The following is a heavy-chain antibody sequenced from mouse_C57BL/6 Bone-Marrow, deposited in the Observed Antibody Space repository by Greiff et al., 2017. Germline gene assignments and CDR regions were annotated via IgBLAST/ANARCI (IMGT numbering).Heavy chain of an antibody. V-gene: IGHV5-6*01. Sequence: EVQLQESGGDLVKPGGSLKLSCAASGFTFSSYGMSWVRQTPDKRLEWVATISSGGSYTYYPDSVKGRFTISRDNAKNTLYLQMSSLKSEDTAMYYCARQGDYGYAMDYWGQGTSVTVSS. CDR3: ARQGDYGYAMDY. CDR2: ISSGGSYT. J-gene: IGHJ4*01. D-gene: IGHD2-4*01. CDR1: GFTFSSYG.